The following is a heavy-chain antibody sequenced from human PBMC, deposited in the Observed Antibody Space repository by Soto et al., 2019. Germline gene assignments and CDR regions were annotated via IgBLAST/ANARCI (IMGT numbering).Heavy chain of an antibody. J-gene: IGHJ6*02. V-gene: IGHV5-51*01. D-gene: IGHD3-3*01. CDR1: GYSFTSYW. Sequence: GESLKISCKGSGYSFTSYWIGWVRQVPGKGLEWMGIIYPGDSDTRYSPSFQGQVTISADKSISTAYLQWSSLKASDTAMYYCARHGPQGIFRVYFSTYCMDVWGQGTTVTVSS. CDR3: ARHGPQGIFRVYFSTYCMDV. CDR2: IYPGDSDT.